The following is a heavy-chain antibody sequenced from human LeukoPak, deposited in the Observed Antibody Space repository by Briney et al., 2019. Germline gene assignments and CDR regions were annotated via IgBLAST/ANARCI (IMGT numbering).Heavy chain of an antibody. CDR3: AKRKTARFFRETDFDY. CDR1: GFTVSSNY. D-gene: IGHD5-18*01. V-gene: IGHV3-53*01. CDR2: IYSGGST. Sequence: GGSLRLSCAASGFTVSSNYMSWVRQAPGKGLEWVSVIYSGGSTYYADSVKGRFTISRDNSKNTLYLQMNSLRAEDTAVYYCAKRKTARFFRETDFDYWGQEPLATVSS. J-gene: IGHJ4*02.